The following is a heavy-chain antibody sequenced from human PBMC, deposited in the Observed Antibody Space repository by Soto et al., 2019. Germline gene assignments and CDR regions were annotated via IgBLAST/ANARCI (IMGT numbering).Heavy chain of an antibody. D-gene: IGHD1-1*01. CDR3: ARGNPVPLDY. V-gene: IGHV4-30-2*01. CDR2: IYHSGST. Sequence: PSETLSLTCAVSGGSISSGGYSWSWIRQPPGKGLEWIGYIYHSGSTYYNPSLKSRVTISVDRSKNQFSLKLSSVTAADTAVYYCARGNPVPLDYWGRGTLVTVSS. CDR1: GGSISSGGYS. J-gene: IGHJ4*02.